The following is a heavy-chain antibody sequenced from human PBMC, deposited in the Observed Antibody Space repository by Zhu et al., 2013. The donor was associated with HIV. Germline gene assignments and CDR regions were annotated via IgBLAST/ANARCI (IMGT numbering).Heavy chain of an antibody. J-gene: IGHJ5*02. CDR3: ARVTLIRGAFSFDP. V-gene: IGHV1-69*12. D-gene: IGHD3-10*01. CDR2: FIPISGTA. CDR1: GGAFSNFV. Sequence: QVHLVQSGAEVKKPGSSVKVSCKASGGAFSNFVITWVRQAPGQGLEWLGGFIPISGTAHYSRLFQGRFTATADESTSTAYMELSNLTPDDTAVYYCARVTLIRGAFSFDPWGQGTLVTVS.